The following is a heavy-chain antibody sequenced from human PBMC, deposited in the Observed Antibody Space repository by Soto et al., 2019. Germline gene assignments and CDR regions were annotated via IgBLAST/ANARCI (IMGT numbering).Heavy chain of an antibody. CDR1: GGSISSYY. Sequence: SETLSLTCTVSGGSISSYYWSWIRQPPGKGLEWIGYIYYSGSTNYNPSLKSRVTISVDTSKNQFSLKLSSVTAADTAVYYCARHRSAPPPDYDFWTPIQHGAFDIWGQGTMVTVSS. V-gene: IGHV4-59*08. CDR2: IYYSGST. J-gene: IGHJ3*02. CDR3: ARHRSAPPPDYDFWTPIQHGAFDI. D-gene: IGHD3-3*01.